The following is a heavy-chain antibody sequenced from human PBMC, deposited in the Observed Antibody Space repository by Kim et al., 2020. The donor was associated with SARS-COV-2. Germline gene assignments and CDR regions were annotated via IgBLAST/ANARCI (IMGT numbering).Heavy chain of an antibody. CDR3: ARGNQLQYARAFDI. D-gene: IGHD1-1*01. Sequence: ASVKVSCKASGYTFIDYYIHWVRQAPGQGLEWMGWINPYSGATTFARRFQGRVTMTRDTSINTAYMEVSRLRSDDTAVFYCARGNQLQYARAFDIWGQGTMVTVSS. V-gene: IGHV1-2*02. J-gene: IGHJ3*02. CDR1: GYTFIDYY. CDR2: INPYSGAT.